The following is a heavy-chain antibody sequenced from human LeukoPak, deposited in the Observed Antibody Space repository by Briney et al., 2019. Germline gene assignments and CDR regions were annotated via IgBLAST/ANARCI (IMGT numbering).Heavy chain of an antibody. Sequence: GGSLTLSCAASGFTFSNYWMTWVRRAPGKGLEWVANIRRDGSETHYVDSVMGRFTISRDNAKNSLYLQMNSLRAEDTAVYYCAREGQQWLVLGNWGQGTLVTVSS. J-gene: IGHJ4*02. V-gene: IGHV3-7*01. CDR3: AREGQQWLVLGN. D-gene: IGHD6-19*01. CDR2: IRRDGSET. CDR1: GFTFSNYW.